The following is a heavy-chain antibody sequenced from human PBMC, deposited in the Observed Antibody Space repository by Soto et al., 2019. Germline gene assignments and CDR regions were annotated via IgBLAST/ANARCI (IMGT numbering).Heavy chain of an antibody. CDR2: IIPMLGTT. CDR1: GYRLSAYS. Sequence: QVRLVQSGAEVKKPGSSVKVSCKAAGYRLSAYSLTWVRQAPGQGLEWMGGIIPMLGTTNYGQKFQGRVTITADESTSTGHMELGSLTSDDTAVYYCARVDTDLAFDNWGQGTLVTVSS. J-gene: IGHJ4*02. CDR3: ARVDTDLAFDN. V-gene: IGHV1-69*12. D-gene: IGHD5-18*01.